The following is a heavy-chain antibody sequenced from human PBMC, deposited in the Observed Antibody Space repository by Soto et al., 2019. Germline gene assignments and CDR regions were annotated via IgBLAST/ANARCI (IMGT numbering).Heavy chain of an antibody. CDR2: ISSDGSNT. D-gene: IGHD3-10*01. J-gene: IGHJ4*02. Sequence: QVQLVESGGGVVQPGRSLRLSCAASGFTFSSYGMHWVRQAPGKGLEWVAVISSDGSNTYYADSVKGRFTISRDNSKNALYLQMNSLRAEDTAVYYCAKGRGVIPDYFGYWGPGNLVTVSS. V-gene: IGHV3-30*18. CDR3: AKGRGVIPDYFGY. CDR1: GFTFSSYG.